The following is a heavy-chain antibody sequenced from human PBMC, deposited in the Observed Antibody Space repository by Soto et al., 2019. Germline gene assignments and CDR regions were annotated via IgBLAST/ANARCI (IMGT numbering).Heavy chain of an antibody. V-gene: IGHV1-8*01. J-gene: IGHJ6*02. CDR1: GYTFSSYD. Sequence: QVQLVQSGAEVKKPGASVKVSCKASGYTFSSYDINWVRQATGQGLEWMGWMNPNSGNTGYAQKFQGRVTMTRNTSISTAYMELSSLRSEDTAVYYCARWPDGYYYYGMEAWGQGTTVTVSS. CDR3: ARWPDGYYYYGMEA. CDR2: MNPNSGNT.